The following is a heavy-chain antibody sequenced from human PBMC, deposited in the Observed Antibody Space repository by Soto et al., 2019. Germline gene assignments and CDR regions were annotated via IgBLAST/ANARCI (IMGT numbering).Heavy chain of an antibody. J-gene: IGHJ5*01. CDR2: LYYTGTT. D-gene: IGHD3-16*01. V-gene: IGHV4-39*01. CDR3: ARRVGLGGNWFGS. CDR1: GGSIGSSSYY. Sequence: PSETLSLTCSVSGGSIGSSSYYFGWIRQPPGKGLEWIGSLYYTGTTNYNSSLKSRVTISADKSQNQFSLKLNSVTAADPAIYYGARRVGLGGNWFGSWGQGILVPVSS.